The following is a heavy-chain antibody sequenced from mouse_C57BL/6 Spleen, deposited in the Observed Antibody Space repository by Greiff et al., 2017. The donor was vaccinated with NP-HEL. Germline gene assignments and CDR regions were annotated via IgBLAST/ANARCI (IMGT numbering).Heavy chain of an antibody. CDR1: GYTFTSYG. V-gene: IGHV1-81*01. CDR2: IYPRSGNT. D-gene: IGHD2-5*01. Sequence: QVQLQQSGAELARPGASVKLSCKASGYTFTSYGISWVKQRTGQGLEWIGEIYPRSGNTYYNEKFKGKATLTADKSSSTAYMELRSLTSEDSAVYFCARFYSNYEGFDYWGQGTTLTVSS. J-gene: IGHJ2*01. CDR3: ARFYSNYEGFDY.